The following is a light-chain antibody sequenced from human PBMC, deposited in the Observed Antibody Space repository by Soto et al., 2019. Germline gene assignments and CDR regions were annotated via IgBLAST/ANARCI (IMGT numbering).Light chain of an antibody. V-gene: IGKV1-8*01. J-gene: IGKJ1*01. CDR3: QQYYTSPLA. Sequence: AIRMTQSPSSISAFTGDRVTITCRASQPISTYLAWYQQKPGTAPTLLIYAASTLHSGVPSRFSGSGSGTDFTLTISCLQSEDFATYFCQQYYTSPLAFGQGNKVEIK. CDR1: QPISTY. CDR2: AAS.